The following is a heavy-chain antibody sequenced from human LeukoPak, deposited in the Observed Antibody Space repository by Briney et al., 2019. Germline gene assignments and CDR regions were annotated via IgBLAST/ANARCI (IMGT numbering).Heavy chain of an antibody. CDR3: ARSHSNWFDP. CDR1: GYTFTGYN. J-gene: IGHJ5*02. V-gene: IGHV1-2*02. D-gene: IGHD3-3*01. CDR2: INPNTGDT. Sequence: ASVKVSCKASGYTFTGYNMHWVRQAPGQGLEWLGWINPNTGDTKFAQNFQDRVTLMLDTSTNTGYMELSSLRFDDTAVYYCARSHSNWFDPWGQGTLVTVSS.